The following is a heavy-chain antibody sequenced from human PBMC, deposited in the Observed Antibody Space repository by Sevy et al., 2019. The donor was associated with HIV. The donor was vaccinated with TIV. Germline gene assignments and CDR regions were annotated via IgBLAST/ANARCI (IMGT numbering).Heavy chain of an antibody. Sequence: SENLSLTCTVSGVSISPYYWAWIRQPPGKGLECIAFSGSSNYNPSLKSRVTTSVDTSKNQFSLKLSSVTAADTAIYYCARGGPNQHQLDYFDYWGQGTLVTVSS. J-gene: IGHJ4*02. D-gene: IGHD2-2*01. CDR2: SGSS. V-gene: IGHV4-59*01. CDR1: GVSISPYY. CDR3: ARGGPNQHQLDYFDY.